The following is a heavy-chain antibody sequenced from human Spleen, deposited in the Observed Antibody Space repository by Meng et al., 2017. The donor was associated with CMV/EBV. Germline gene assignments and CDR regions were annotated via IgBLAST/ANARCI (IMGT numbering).Heavy chain of an antibody. Sequence: SCASSGLTLSSYGMSWVRQPPGKGLEWVSAISVNGGATYYADSVKGRFAISRDNSKNTLSLQMNSLRAEDTALYYCAKSMTTATTGDCWGQGTLVTVSS. CDR3: AKSMTTATTGDC. V-gene: IGHV3-23*01. J-gene: IGHJ4*02. D-gene: IGHD4-17*01. CDR1: GLTLSSYG. CDR2: ISVNGGAT.